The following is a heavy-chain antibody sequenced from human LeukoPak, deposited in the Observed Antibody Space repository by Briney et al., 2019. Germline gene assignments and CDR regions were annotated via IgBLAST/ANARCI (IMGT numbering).Heavy chain of an antibody. Sequence: SETLSLTCTVSDDSITMYYWGWIRQPPGKGLEWIGSIYYSGSTYYNPSLKSRVTISVDTSKNQFSLKLSSVTAADTAVYYCARQGYYYDSSGTYYFDYWGQGTLVTVSS. CDR2: IYYSGST. D-gene: IGHD3-22*01. V-gene: IGHV4-39*01. CDR3: ARQGYYYDSSGTYYFDY. J-gene: IGHJ4*02. CDR1: DDSITMYY.